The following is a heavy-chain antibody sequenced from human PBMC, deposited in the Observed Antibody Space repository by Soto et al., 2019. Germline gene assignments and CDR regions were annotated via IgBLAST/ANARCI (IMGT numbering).Heavy chain of an antibody. D-gene: IGHD1-1*01. V-gene: IGHV1-18*01. CDR1: GYTFTSYG. CDR2: IVVGTGHT. Sequence: ASVKVSCKASGYTFTSYGISWVRQAPGQGLEWIGWIVVGTGHTNCAQKFQERVTMTTDMSTSTAYMELNSLSSEDTAVYYCAADIEPTDPQKWVDPWGQGTPVTVSS. CDR3: AADIEPTDPQKWVDP. J-gene: IGHJ5*02.